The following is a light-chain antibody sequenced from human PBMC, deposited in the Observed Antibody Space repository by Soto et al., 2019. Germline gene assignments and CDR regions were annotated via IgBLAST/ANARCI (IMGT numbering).Light chain of an antibody. J-gene: IGKJ1*01. CDR2: GAS. Sequence: EIVMTQSPATLSVSPGERATLSCRASQSVSSNLAWYQQKPGQAPRLLIYGASTRATGIPARFSGSGSGTEFTLTISSLQSEDFAVYYCQQYNNGPRTFGQGTRWKSN. CDR1: QSVSSN. V-gene: IGKV3-15*01. CDR3: QQYNNGPRT.